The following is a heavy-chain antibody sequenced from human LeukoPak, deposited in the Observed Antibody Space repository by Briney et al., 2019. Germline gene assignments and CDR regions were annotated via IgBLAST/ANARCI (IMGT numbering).Heavy chain of an antibody. D-gene: IGHD3-10*01. CDR2: VYYRGTT. CDR3: ARQIAYGRYFDY. V-gene: IGHV4-59*08. J-gene: IGHJ4*02. Sequence: SETLSLTCTVSGDSISTYYWSWIRQPPGKGLQWIGYVYYRGTTTYNPSLKSRVTISVDTSKNQFSLELNSVTAADTAVYYCARQIAYGRYFDYWGQGALSPSP. CDR1: GDSISTYY.